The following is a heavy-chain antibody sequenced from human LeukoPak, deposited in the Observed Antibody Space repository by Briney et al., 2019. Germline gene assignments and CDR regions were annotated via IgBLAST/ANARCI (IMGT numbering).Heavy chain of an antibody. Sequence: SETLSLTCTVSGDSTSDHYWTWIRQPPGKRLEWIGYIIHNGNTDYNPSLKSRVTISLDTSKNQFFLKPSSVTAADTAVYYCARDVRASDGYNYDYWGQGTLVTVSS. V-gene: IGHV4-59*11. CDR1: GDSTSDHY. CDR2: IIHNGNT. CDR3: ARDVRASDGYNYDY. J-gene: IGHJ4*02. D-gene: IGHD5-24*01.